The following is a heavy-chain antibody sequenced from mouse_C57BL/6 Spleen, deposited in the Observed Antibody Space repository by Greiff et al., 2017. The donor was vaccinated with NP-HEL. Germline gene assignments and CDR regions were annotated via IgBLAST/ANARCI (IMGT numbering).Heavy chain of an antibody. D-gene: IGHD2-1*01. CDR1: GYTFTNYW. CDR3: ARRIYQGYFDV. CDR2: IYPGGGYT. V-gene: IGHV1-63*01. Sequence: QVQLQQSGAELVRPGTSVKMSCKASGYTFTNYWIGWAKQRPGHGLEWIGDIYPGGGYTNYNEKFKGKATLTADKSSSTAYMQFSSLTSEDSAIYYCARRIYQGYFDVWGTGTTVTVSS. J-gene: IGHJ1*03.